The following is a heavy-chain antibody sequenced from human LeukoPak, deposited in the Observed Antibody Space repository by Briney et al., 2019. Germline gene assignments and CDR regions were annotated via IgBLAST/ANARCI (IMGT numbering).Heavy chain of an antibody. D-gene: IGHD5-18*01. Sequence: KASETLSLTCTVSGGSISSGGYYWSWIRQHPGKGLEWIGYIYYSGSTYYNPSLKSRVTISVDTSKKQFSLKLSSVTAADKAVYYCASRDYSYGYFDSWGQGTLVTVSS. CDR2: IYYSGST. CDR3: ASRDYSYGYFDS. V-gene: IGHV4-31*03. J-gene: IGHJ4*02. CDR1: GGSISSGGYY.